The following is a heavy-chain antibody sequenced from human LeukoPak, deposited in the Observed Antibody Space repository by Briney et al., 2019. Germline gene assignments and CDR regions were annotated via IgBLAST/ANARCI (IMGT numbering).Heavy chain of an antibody. D-gene: IGHD5-18*01. CDR1: GDSISSSNSY. J-gene: IGHJ4*02. Sequence: SETLSLTCTVSGDSISSSNSYRGWIRQPPGKGLEWIGSLYYSGSSYYNPSLKSRVTISVDTSKNQFSLKLSSVTAADTAVYYCARHRSVQLGFDYWGQGTLVTVSS. V-gene: IGHV4-39*01. CDR3: ARHRSVQLGFDY. CDR2: LYYSGSS.